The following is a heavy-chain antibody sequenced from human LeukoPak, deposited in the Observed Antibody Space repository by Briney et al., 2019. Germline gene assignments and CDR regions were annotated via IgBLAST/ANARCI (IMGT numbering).Heavy chain of an antibody. CDR1: GGSISSYY. V-gene: IGHV4-59*01. D-gene: IGHD6-19*01. Sequence: SETLSLTCTVSGGSISSYYWSWIRQPPGKGLEWIGYIYYSGSTNYNPSLKSRVTISVDTSKNQFSLKLSSVTAADTAVYYCAREGGLRGGWQHLIFDYGGEGTLVPVP. J-gene: IGHJ4*02. CDR2: IYYSGST. CDR3: AREGGLRGGWQHLIFDY.